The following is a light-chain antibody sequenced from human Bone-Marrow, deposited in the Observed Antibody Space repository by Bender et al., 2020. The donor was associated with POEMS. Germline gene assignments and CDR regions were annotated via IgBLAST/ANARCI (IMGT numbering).Light chain of an antibody. J-gene: IGLJ1*01. CDR1: SSDVGSYDL. CDR2: DVN. V-gene: IGLV2-11*01. CDR3: SSYTTTNTRYV. Sequence: QSALTQPRSVSGSPGQSVTISCTGTSSDVGSYDLVSWYQQHPGKVPKLIIFDVNKRPSGVPDRFSGSKSGSTASLTISGLQAEDEADYYCSSYTTTNTRYVFGGGTKVTVL.